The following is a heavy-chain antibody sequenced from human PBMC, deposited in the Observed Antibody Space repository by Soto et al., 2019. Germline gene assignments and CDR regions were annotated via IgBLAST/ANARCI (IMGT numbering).Heavy chain of an antibody. V-gene: IGHV5-10-1*01. J-gene: IGHJ3*02. Sequence: PGESLKISCKGSGYSFTSYWISWVRQMPGKGLEWMGRIDPSDSYTNYSQSFQGHVTISADKSISTAYLQWSSLKASDTAMYYCARHITMIVVAGAFDIWGQGTMVSVSS. D-gene: IGHD3-22*01. CDR1: GYSFTSYW. CDR2: IDPSDSYT. CDR3: ARHITMIVVAGAFDI.